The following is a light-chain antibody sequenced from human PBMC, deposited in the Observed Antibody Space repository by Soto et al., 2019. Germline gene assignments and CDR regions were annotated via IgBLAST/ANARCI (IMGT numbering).Light chain of an antibody. CDR1: QSLLHSNGYNY. CDR2: LGS. CDR3: MQALQSPIT. J-gene: IGKJ5*01. V-gene: IGKV2-28*01. Sequence: DIVMTQAQLSLPVTPGEPASISCRSSQSLLHSNGYNYLDWYLQKPGQSPQVLIYLGSNRASGVPDRFSGSGSGTDFTLKINRVEAEDVGIYYCMQALQSPITFGQGTRLEIK.